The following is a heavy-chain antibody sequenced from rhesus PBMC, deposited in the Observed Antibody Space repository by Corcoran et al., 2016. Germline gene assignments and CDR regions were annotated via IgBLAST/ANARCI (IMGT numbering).Heavy chain of an antibody. CDR2: IDWNKVK. D-gene: IGHD2-15*01. CDR3: ARSLTLDY. Sequence: QVNLKGTGHAVVKPTPTLPLTCTIYGASLRSHDMRVHWMRQSPGKALELLARIDWNKVKEYRTTLNTRLTILHDTAKNQVVLITTHMDPMDTATYYCARSLTLDYWGQGVLVTVSS. CDR1: GASLRSHDMR. J-gene: IGHJ4*01. V-gene: IGHV2S2*01.